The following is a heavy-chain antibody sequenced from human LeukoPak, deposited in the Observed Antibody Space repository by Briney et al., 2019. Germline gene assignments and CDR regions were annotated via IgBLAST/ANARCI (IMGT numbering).Heavy chain of an antibody. J-gene: IGHJ3*02. Sequence: SETLSLTCTVSGGSISSYYWSWIRQPAGKGLEWIGRIYTSGSTNYSPSLKSRVTMSVDTSKNQFSLKLSSVTAADTAVYYCARDGYYYDSSGSDAFDIWGQGTMVTVSS. D-gene: IGHD3-22*01. V-gene: IGHV4-4*07. CDR2: IYTSGST. CDR1: GGSISSYY. CDR3: ARDGYYYDSSGSDAFDI.